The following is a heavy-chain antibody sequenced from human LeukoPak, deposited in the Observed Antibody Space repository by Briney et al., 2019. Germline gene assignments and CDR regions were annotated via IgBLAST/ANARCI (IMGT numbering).Heavy chain of an antibody. Sequence: ASVKVSCKASVYTFTGYYMHWVRQAPGQGLEWMGWINPNSGGTNYAQKFQGRVTMTRDTSISTAYMEVRRLTSDDTAVFYCAREGSGYPYWGQGTLVTVSS. CDR1: VYTFTGYY. J-gene: IGHJ4*02. D-gene: IGHD5-12*01. CDR2: INPNSGGT. CDR3: AREGSGYPY. V-gene: IGHV1-2*02.